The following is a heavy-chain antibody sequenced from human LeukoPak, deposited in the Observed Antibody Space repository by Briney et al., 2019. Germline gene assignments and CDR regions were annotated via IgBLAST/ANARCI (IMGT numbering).Heavy chain of an antibody. CDR3: ASEVGAMSGSSY. V-gene: IGHV3-21*05. Sequence: GGSLRLSCAASGFTFSSYSMNWVRQAPGKGLEWVSYISSSSSYIYYADSVKGRFTISRDNAKNSLYLQMNSLRAEDTAVYYCASEVGAMSGSSYWGQGTLVTVSS. CDR2: ISSSSSYI. D-gene: IGHD1-26*01. CDR1: GFTFSSYS. J-gene: IGHJ4*02.